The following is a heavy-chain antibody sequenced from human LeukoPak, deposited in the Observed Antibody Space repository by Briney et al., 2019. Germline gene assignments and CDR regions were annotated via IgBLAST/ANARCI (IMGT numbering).Heavy chain of an antibody. CDR3: ARGSSLGLFDY. V-gene: IGHV3-64*01. CDR2: ISSNGGST. J-gene: IGHJ4*02. CDR1: GFTFSSYA. D-gene: IGHD3-16*01. Sequence: GGSLRLSCAASGFTFSSYAMHWVRQAPGKGLEYVSAISSNGGSTYYANSVKGRFTISRDNSKNTLYLQMGSLRAEDMAVYYCARGSSLGLFDYWGQGTLVTVSS.